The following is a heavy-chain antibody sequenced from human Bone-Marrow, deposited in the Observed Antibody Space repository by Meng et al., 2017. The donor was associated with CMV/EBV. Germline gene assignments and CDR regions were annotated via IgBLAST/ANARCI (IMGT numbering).Heavy chain of an antibody. CDR3: ARAVGAGKGWFDP. CDR2: TYYRSKWGT. D-gene: IGHD1-26*01. V-gene: IGHV6-1*01. CDR1: GDSVSSDSAA. J-gene: IGHJ5*02. Sequence: SETLSLTCAISGDSVSSDSAAWNWIRQSPSRGPEWLGRTYYRSKWGTDYGVSVKGRLTITSDTSKNQFFLHLNSVTPEDTAVYYCARAVGAGKGWFDPWGQGTLVTVSS.